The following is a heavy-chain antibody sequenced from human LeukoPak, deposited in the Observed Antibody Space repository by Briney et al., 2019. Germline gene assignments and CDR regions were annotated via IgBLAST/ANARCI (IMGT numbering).Heavy chain of an antibody. CDR3: ARDTGSFDY. Sequence: PGGSLRLSCVASGFTFSTFWMNWVRQAPGKGLEWVANIRKDGSENYYVDSVKGRFTISRDNAKNSLYLQMNSLTAEDTAVYYCARDTGSFDYWGEGALVTVSS. CDR1: GFTFSTFW. V-gene: IGHV3-7*01. D-gene: IGHD1-26*01. J-gene: IGHJ4*02. CDR2: IRKDGSEN.